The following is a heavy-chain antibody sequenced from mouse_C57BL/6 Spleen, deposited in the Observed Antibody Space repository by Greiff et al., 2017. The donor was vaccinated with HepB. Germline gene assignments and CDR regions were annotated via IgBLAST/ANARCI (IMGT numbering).Heavy chain of an antibody. CDR2: IDPSDSYT. CDR1: GYTFTSYW. V-gene: IGHV1-69*01. Sequence: VQLQQSGAELVMPWASVKLSCKASGYTFTSYWMHWVKQRPGQGLEWIGEIDPSDSYTNYNQKFKGKSTLTVDNSSSTAYMQLSSLTSVDSSVCSCARRGIPSYFDYWGQGTTLTVSS. CDR3: ARRGIPSYFDY. J-gene: IGHJ2*01.